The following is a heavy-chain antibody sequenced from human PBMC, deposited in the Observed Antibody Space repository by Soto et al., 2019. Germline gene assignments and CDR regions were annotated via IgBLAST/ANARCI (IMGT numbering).Heavy chain of an antibody. D-gene: IGHD4-17*01. CDR1: GDSISSSIYY. CDR2: IYYSGST. J-gene: IGHJ3*02. V-gene: IGHV4-39*01. Sequence: PSETLSLTCTVSGDSISSSIYYWGWIRQPPGMGLEWIGSIYYSGSTNCNPSLKSRVTMSVDTSRNQFSLRLTSVTAADTAVYYCARHFDYPAAFDIWGQGTVVTVSS. CDR3: ARHFDYPAAFDI.